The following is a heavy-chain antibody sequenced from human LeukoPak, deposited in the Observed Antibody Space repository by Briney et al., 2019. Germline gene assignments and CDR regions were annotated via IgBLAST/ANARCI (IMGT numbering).Heavy chain of an antibody. CDR1: GGSISSYY. D-gene: IGHD3-10*01. Sequence: SETLSLTCTVSGGSISSYYWSWIRQPPGKGLEWIGYIYYSGSTNYNPSLKSRVTITVDTPKNQFSLKLSSVTAADTAVYYCARALYGSGSYWFDYWGQGTLVTVSS. CDR2: IYYSGST. V-gene: IGHV4-59*01. J-gene: IGHJ4*02. CDR3: ARALYGSGSYWFDY.